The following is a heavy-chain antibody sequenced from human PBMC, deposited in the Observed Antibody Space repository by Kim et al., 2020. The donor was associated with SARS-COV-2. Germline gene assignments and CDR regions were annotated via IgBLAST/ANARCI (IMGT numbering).Heavy chain of an antibody. D-gene: IGHD6-6*01. CDR3: AKDIASYSSSPRNYYYGMDV. V-gene: IGHV3-9*01. CDR2: ISWNSGSI. J-gene: IGHJ6*02. CDR1: GFTFDDYA. Sequence: GGSLRLSCAASGFTFDDYAMHWVRQAPGKGLEWVSGISWNSGSIGYADSVKGRFTISRDNAKNSLYLQMNSLRAEDTALYYCAKDIASYSSSPRNYYYGMDVWGQGTTVTVSS.